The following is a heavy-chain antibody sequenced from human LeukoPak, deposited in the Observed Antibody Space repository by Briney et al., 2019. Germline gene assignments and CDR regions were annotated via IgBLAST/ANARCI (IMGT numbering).Heavy chain of an antibody. CDR3: AVHLPGDYLDR. J-gene: IGHJ4*02. CDR1: EYTFNIYD. V-gene: IGHV1-8*01. Sequence: ASVKVSCKASEYTFNIYDIKWVRQATGHGLEWMGWMNPDSGNTGFAQKFQGRVTMTRNTSITTAYMELSSLRSEDTAVYYCAVHLPGDYLDRWGQGTLVTVSS. CDR2: MNPDSGNT.